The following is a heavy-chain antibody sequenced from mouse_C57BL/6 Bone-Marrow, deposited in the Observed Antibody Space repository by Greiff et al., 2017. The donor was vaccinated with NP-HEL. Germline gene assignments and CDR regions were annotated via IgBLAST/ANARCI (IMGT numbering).Heavy chain of an antibody. CDR3: ARHKGRQLRFPFAY. Sequence: EVHLVESGGGLVQPGGSLKLSCAASGFTFSDYYMYWVRQTPEKRLEWVAYISNGGGSTYYPDTVKGRFTISRDNAKNTLYLQMSRLKSEDTAMYYCARHKGRQLRFPFAYWGQGTLVTVSA. V-gene: IGHV5-12*01. CDR1: GFTFSDYY. CDR2: ISNGGGST. D-gene: IGHD3-2*02. J-gene: IGHJ3*01.